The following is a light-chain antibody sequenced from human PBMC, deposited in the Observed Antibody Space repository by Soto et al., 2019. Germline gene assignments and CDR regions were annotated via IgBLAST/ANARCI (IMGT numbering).Light chain of an antibody. CDR2: EVR. J-gene: IGLJ2*01. CDR3: SSYTSSSSHVV. V-gene: IGLV2-14*01. CDR1: TSDVGGYNF. Sequence: QPVLTQPAAVSGSPGQSITISCTGTTSDVGGYNFVSWYQQHPGKAPKLMIYEVRNRPSGLSNRFSGSKSGNTASLTISGLQAEDEADYYCSSYTSSSSHVVFGGGTKLTVL.